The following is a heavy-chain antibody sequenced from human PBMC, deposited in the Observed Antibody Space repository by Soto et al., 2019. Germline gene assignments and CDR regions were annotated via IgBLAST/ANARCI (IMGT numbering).Heavy chain of an antibody. CDR2: IDPSDSYT. D-gene: IGHD1-1*01. J-gene: IGHJ6*02. CDR3: ASNLETPNYYYYGMDV. V-gene: IGHV5-10-1*01. Sequence: AESMSVSWKGSGDRFTRYWMRWVRQMAGKGLEWMGRIDPSDSYTNYSPSFQGHVTISADKSISTAYLQWSSLKASDTAMYYCASNLETPNYYYYGMDVWGQGTTVTVSS. CDR1: GDRFTRYW.